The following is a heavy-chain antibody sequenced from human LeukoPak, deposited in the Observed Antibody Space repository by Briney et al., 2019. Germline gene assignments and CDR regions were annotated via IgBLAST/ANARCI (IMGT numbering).Heavy chain of an antibody. CDR1: GGSFSGYY. J-gene: IGHJ5*02. CDR2: INHSGST. CDR3: ARGRGDSSSWYEEDWFDP. D-gene: IGHD6-13*01. V-gene: IGHV4-34*01. Sequence: NPSETLSLTCAAYGGSFSGYYWSWIRQPPGKGLEWIGEINHSGSTNYNPSLKSRVTISVDTSKNQFSLKLSSVTAADTAVYYCARGRGDSSSWYEEDWFDPWGQGTLVTVSS.